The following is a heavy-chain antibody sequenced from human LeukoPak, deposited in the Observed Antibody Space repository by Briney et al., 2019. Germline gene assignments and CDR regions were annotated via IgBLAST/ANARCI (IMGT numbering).Heavy chain of an antibody. D-gene: IGHD3-3*01. V-gene: IGHV4-31*03. CDR3: ARGFPHRVKEEYDFWSGYYEYYYYYYYMDV. Sequence: SETLSLTCTVSGGSISSGGYYWSWIRQHPGKGLEWIGYIYYSGSTYYNPSLKSRVTISVDTSKNQFSLKLSSVTAADTAVYYCARGFPHRVKEEYDFWSGYYEYYYYYYYMDVWGKGATVTVSS. CDR2: IYYSGST. CDR1: GGSISSGGYY. J-gene: IGHJ6*03.